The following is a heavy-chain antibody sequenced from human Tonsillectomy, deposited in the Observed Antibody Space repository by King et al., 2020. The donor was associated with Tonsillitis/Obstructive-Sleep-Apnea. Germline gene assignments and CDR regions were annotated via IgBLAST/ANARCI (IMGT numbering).Heavy chain of an antibody. V-gene: IGHV4-59*01. CDR3: ARDHCSSTSCYGNYYYMDV. Sequence: QLQESDPGLVKPSETLSLTCTVSGGSISSYYWSWIRQPPGKGQEWIGYIFYIGSTIYNPSLKSRVTISADTAKNQFSLKLRSVTSADTAVYYCARDHCSSTSCYGNYYYMDVWGKGTTVTVSS. CDR1: GGSISSYY. D-gene: IGHD2-2*01. CDR2: IFYIGST. J-gene: IGHJ6*03.